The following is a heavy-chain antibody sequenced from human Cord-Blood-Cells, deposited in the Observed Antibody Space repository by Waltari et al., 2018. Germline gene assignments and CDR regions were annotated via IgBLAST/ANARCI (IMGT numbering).Heavy chain of an antibody. D-gene: IGHD7-27*01. Sequence: QLQLQESGPGLVTPSETLSLTCTVSGGSISSSSYYWGWIRQAPWKGLEWIGSIYYSGSASYIPSLKRRVTISVDTSKNQFSLKLSSVTAADTAVYYCARMSYWGSRAFDIWGQGTMVTVSS. CDR2: IYYSGSA. V-gene: IGHV4-39*01. CDR3: ARMSYWGSRAFDI. CDR1: GGSISSSSYY. J-gene: IGHJ3*02.